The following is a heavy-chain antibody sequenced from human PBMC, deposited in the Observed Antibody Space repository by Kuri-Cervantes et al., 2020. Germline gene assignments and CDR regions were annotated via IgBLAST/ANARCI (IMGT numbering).Heavy chain of an antibody. CDR1: GYSFTSYG. J-gene: IGHJ4*02. D-gene: IGHD3-10*01. Sequence: ASVKVSCKASGYSFTSYGMHWVRQAPGQRLEWMGWINVGNGNTKCSQKFQGRVTLTRDTSATTAYMELSGLRSEDTAVYYCARALGGLLNFWGQGTLVTVSS. V-gene: IGHV1-3*01. CDR3: ARALGGLLNF. CDR2: INVGNGNT.